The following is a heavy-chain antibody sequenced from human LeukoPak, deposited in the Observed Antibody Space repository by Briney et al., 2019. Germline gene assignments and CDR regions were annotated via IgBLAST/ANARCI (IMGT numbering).Heavy chain of an antibody. J-gene: IGHJ6*03. Sequence: SETLSLTCTVSGYSISSGYYWGWIRQPPGKGLEWIGSIYHSGSTYYNPSLKSRVTISVDTSKNQFSLKLSSVTAADTAVYYCAREGPLWYYYYMDVWGKGTTVTVSS. CDR3: AREGPLWYYYYMDV. CDR2: IYHSGST. CDR1: GYSISSGYY. D-gene: IGHD3-10*01. V-gene: IGHV4-38-2*02.